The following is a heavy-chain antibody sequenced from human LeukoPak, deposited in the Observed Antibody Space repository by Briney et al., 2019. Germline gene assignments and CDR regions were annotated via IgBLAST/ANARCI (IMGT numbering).Heavy chain of an antibody. J-gene: IGHJ4*02. CDR1: GFTFSSYG. Sequence: GGSLRLSCAASGFTFSSYGMHWVRQAPGKGLEWVAVISYDGSNKYYADSVKGQFTISRDNSKNTLYLQMNSLRAEDTAVYYCAKSVSITMVRGIDYWGQGTLVTVSS. V-gene: IGHV3-30*18. CDR3: AKSVSITMVRGIDY. D-gene: IGHD3-10*01. CDR2: ISYDGSNK.